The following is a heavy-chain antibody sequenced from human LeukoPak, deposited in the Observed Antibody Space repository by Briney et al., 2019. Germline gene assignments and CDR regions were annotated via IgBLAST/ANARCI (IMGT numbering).Heavy chain of an antibody. D-gene: IGHD3-3*01. CDR3: ARGRGLGVVSPYFDY. CDR2: IYGDGRA. V-gene: IGHV3-53*01. J-gene: IGHJ4*02. Sequence: GGSLRLSCVVSGFSVSNNYIIWVRQAPGNGLERVTVIYGDGRASHSASVRGRFTISRDNSKNIVSLQMNNLRAEDTAVYYCARGRGLGVVSPYFDYWGQGTLVTVSS. CDR1: GFSVSNNY.